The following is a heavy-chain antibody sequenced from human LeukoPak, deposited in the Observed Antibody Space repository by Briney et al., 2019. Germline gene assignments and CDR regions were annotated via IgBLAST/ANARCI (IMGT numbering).Heavy chain of an antibody. CDR2: VSGDGSTT. D-gene: IGHD6-19*01. Sequence: GGSLRLSCAASGFTFSSYSMNWVRQAPGKGLVWVSRVSGDGSTTNYADSVKGRFTISRDTAKNTLYLQMNSLRAEDTAVYYCTMYTSGWDWGQGTLVTVSS. CDR3: TMYTSGWD. CDR1: GFTFSSYS. V-gene: IGHV3-74*01. J-gene: IGHJ4*02.